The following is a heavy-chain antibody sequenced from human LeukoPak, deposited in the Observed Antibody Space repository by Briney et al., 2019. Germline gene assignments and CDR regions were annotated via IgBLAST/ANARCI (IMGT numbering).Heavy chain of an antibody. CDR3: ARIGARAGVVINLIHAFDI. J-gene: IGHJ3*02. CDR1: GDSISSGAYY. D-gene: IGHD3-22*01. V-gene: IGHV4-31*03. Sequence: SETLSLICTVSGDSISSGAYYWTWLRQLPGKALEWIGYINHSGDTYYNPSLRSRLILSADTSQNQFSLRLTSVTAADTAVYYCARIGARAGVVINLIHAFDIWGQGTMVAVSS. CDR2: INHSGDT.